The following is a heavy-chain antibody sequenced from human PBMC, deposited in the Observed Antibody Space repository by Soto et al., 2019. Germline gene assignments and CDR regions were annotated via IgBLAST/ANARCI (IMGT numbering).Heavy chain of an antibody. V-gene: IGHV4-4*02. CDR2: ISQSGTT. Sequence: QIQLQESGPGLVKSSETLSLTCAVSGGSVSSSNWWTWVRQSPVQGLEWIGEISQSGTTYYNPSLRSRVTISVEPSNNQFALMLTSVTAADTAVYYCARVRASCSATSCYLDPWGQGTLVTVSS. CDR3: ARVRASCSATSCYLDP. CDR1: GGSVSSSNW. J-gene: IGHJ5*02. D-gene: IGHD2-2*01.